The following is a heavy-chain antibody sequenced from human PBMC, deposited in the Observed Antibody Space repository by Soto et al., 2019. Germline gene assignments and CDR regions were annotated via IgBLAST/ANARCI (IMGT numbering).Heavy chain of an antibody. CDR1: GGSFSGYY. CDR2: IYYTGTT. V-gene: IGHV4-34*01. CDR3: ARLGGITMVRGVLTAFDI. J-gene: IGHJ3*02. D-gene: IGHD3-10*01. Sequence: TLSLTCAVYGGSFSGYYWGWIRQPPGKGLQWIGSIYYTGTTYYSPSLKSRVTISVDTSKNQFSLKLSSVTAADTAVYYCARLGGITMVRGVLTAFDIWGQGTMVTVSS.